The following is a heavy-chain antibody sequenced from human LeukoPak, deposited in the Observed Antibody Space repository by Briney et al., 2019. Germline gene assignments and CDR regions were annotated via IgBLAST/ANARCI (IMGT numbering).Heavy chain of an antibody. J-gene: IGHJ3*02. CDR1: DGSMNGHN. CDR2: MYSGGTT. D-gene: IGHD6-13*01. CDR3: ARHSAQSSTNDAFDI. Sequence: PSETLSLTCTVSDGSMNGHNWSCVRQPPGNGLDWIGYMYSGGTTKYSPSLKSRVTISEHTFKKQFSPKVTSLTAADTALYYCARHSAQSSTNDAFDIWGQGTMVTVSS. V-gene: IGHV4-59*11.